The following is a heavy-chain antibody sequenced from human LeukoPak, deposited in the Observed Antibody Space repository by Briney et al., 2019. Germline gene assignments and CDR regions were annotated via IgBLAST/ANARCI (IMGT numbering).Heavy chain of an antibody. CDR1: GGSFSGYY. D-gene: IGHD3-9*01. J-gene: IGHJ5*02. Sequence: PSETLSLTCAVYGGSFSGYYWSCIRQPPGKGLEWIGEINHSGSTNYNPSLKSRVTISVDTSKSQFSLKLSCLTAADTAVYYCASIGLTYCDILTGLNWSDPWGQGTLVTVSS. CDR3: ASIGLTYCDILTGLNWSDP. V-gene: IGHV4-34*01. CDR2: INHSGST.